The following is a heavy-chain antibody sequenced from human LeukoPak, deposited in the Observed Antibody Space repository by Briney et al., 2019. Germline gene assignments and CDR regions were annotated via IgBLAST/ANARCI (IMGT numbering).Heavy chain of an antibody. D-gene: IGHD3-3*01. CDR3: ARVGYYDFWSGYYYYYGMDV. CDR2: ISSSSSYI. CDR1: GFTFSSYS. Sequence: KPGGSLRLSCAASGFTFSSYSMNWVRQAPGKGLEWVSSISSSSSYIYYADSVKGRFTISRDNAKNSLYLQMNSLRAEDTAVYYCARVGYYDFWSGYYYYYGMDVWGQGTTVTVSS. V-gene: IGHV3-21*01. J-gene: IGHJ6*02.